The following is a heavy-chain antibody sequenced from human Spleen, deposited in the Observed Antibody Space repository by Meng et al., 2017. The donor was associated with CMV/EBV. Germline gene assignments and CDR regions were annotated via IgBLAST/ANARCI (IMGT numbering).Heavy chain of an antibody. CDR1: FSDYG. D-gene: IGHD2-2*01. CDR2: TRFDGRFT. CDR3: AKDFCSSTSCYPFPGEFQH. Sequence: FSDYGMHWGRQAPGKGLEWVAFTRFDGRFTYYPDSVKGRFTISRDNSKNTLFLQMNSLRAEDTAVYYCAKDFCSSTSCYPFPGEFQHWGQGTLVTVSS. V-gene: IGHV3-30*02. J-gene: IGHJ1*01.